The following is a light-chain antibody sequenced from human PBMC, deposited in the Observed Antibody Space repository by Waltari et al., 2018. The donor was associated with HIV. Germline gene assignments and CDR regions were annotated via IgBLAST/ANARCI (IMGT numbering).Light chain of an antibody. CDR1: SSNIGSNT. J-gene: IGLJ2*01. CDR2: NNN. CDR3: AAWDDSLNGVI. Sequence: QSVLTQPPSASGTPGQRVTISCSGSSSNIGSNTVNWYQQLPGTAPKLLIYNNNHRPSGVPDRFSGSKSGTPASLAISGLQSEDEADYYCAAWDDSLNGVIFGGGTKLTVL. V-gene: IGLV1-44*01.